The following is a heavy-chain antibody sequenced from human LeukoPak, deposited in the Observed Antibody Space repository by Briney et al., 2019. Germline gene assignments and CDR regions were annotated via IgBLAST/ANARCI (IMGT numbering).Heavy chain of an antibody. Sequence: SETLSLTCTVSGYSISSGYYWGWIRQPPGKGLEWIGSIYHSGSTNYNPSLKSRVTISVDTSKNQFSLKLSSVTAADTAVYYCARGYDSSSYYFDYWGQGTLVTVSS. CDR1: GYSISSGYY. CDR3: ARGYDSSSYYFDY. CDR2: IYHSGST. J-gene: IGHJ4*02. D-gene: IGHD3-22*01. V-gene: IGHV4-38-2*02.